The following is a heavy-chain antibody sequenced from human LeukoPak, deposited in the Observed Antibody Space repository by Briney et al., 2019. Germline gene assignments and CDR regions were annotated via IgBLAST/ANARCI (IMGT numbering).Heavy chain of an antibody. CDR2: IDPSGGST. D-gene: IGHD6-19*01. V-gene: IGHV1-46*01. J-gene: IGHJ3*01. Sequence: ASVKVSCKASGYTFTSYYMHWVRQAPGQGLEWMGIIDPSGGSTSYAQKFQGRVTITRNTSISTAYMELSSLRSEDTAVYYCARGHSGWLYDVFDLWGQGTMVTVSS. CDR1: GYTFTSYY. CDR3: ARGHSGWLYDVFDL.